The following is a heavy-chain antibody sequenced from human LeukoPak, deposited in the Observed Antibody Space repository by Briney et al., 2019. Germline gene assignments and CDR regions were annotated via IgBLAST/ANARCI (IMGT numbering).Heavy chain of an antibody. V-gene: IGHV4-4*02. CDR1: GDSINSLDL. Sequence: SETLSLTCTVSGDSINSLDLWSWVRQPPGKGLEWIGEMYLSGTTHSNPSVKSRVTISIDKSKNQFSLKVNSVTAADTGVYYCASKSTDHGELRFDYWGQGTLVTVSS. CDR3: ASKSTDHGELRFDY. J-gene: IGHJ4*02. CDR2: MYLSGTT. D-gene: IGHD4-17*01.